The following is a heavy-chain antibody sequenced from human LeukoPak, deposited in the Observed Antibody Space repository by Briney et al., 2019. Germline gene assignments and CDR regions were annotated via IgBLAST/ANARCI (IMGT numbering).Heavy chain of an antibody. J-gene: IGHJ4*02. CDR3: ATVHQGSGSYCFDY. V-gene: IGHV1-24*01. D-gene: IGHD3-10*01. Sequence: ASVKVSCKVSGYTLTELSMHWVRPAPGKGLEWMGGFDPEDGETIYAQKFQGRVTMTEDTSTDTAYMELSSLRSEDTAVYYCATVHQGSGSYCFDYWGQGTLVTVSS. CDR2: FDPEDGET. CDR1: GYTLTELS.